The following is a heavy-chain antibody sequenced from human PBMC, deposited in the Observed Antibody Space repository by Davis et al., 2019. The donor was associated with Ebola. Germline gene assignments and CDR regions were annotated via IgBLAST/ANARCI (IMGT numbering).Heavy chain of an antibody. CDR2: IIPILGIA. CDR3: ARVLRSSYGMDV. J-gene: IGHJ6*02. V-gene: IGHV1-69*04. D-gene: IGHD3-3*01. Sequence: SVKVSCRASGYTFTSNGISWLGQAPGQGLEWMGRIIPILGIANYAQKFQGRVTITADKSTSTAYMELSSLRSEDTAVYYCARVLRSSYGMDVWGQGTTVTVSS. CDR1: GYTFTSNG.